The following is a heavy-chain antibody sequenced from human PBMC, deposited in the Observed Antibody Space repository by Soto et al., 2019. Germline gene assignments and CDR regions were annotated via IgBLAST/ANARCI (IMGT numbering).Heavy chain of an antibody. V-gene: IGHV1-69*13. CDR2: IIPIFGTA. CDR1: GGTFSSYA. J-gene: IGHJ4*02. D-gene: IGHD5-18*01. Sequence: SVKVSCKASGGTFSSYAISWVRQAPGQGLEWMGGIIPIFGTANYAQKFQGRVTITADESTSTAYMELSSLRAEDTAVYYCARDYSSYGPFDYWGQGTLVTVSS. CDR3: ARDYSSYGPFDY.